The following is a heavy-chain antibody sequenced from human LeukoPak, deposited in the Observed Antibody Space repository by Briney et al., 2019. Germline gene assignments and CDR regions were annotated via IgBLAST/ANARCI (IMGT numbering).Heavy chain of an antibody. CDR3: ARDTYYDILTGPSRLDV. V-gene: IGHV4-39*02. D-gene: IGHD3-9*01. CDR1: GGSISSSSYY. J-gene: IGHJ6*04. CDR2: IYYSGST. Sequence: SETLSLTCTVSGGSISSSSYYWGWIRQPPGKGLEWIGSIYYSGSTYYNPSLKSRVTISVDTSKNQFSLKLSSVTAADTAVYYCARDTYYDILTGPSRLDVWGKGTTVTVSS.